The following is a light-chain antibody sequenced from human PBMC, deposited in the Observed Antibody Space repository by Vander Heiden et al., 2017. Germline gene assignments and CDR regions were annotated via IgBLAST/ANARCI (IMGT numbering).Light chain of an antibody. CDR2: AAS. Sequence: DIQMIPSPSSLSASVGDRVTITCRASQSISSYLNWYQQKPGKAPKLLIYAASSLQSGVPSRFSGSGSGTDFTLTISSLQPEDFATYYCQQSYSTRWTFGQGTKVEIK. J-gene: IGKJ1*01. V-gene: IGKV1-39*01. CDR3: QQSYSTRWT. CDR1: QSISSY.